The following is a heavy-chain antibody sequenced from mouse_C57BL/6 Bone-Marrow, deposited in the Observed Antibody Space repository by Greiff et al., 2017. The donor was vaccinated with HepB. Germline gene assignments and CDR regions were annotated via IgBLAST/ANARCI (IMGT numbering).Heavy chain of an antibody. CDR3: ARRATMIPHWYFDV. CDR2: ISNLAYSI. D-gene: IGHD2-4*01. Sequence: DVVLVESGGGLVQPGGSLKLSCAASGFTFSDYGMAWVRQAPRKGPEWVAFISNLAYSIYYADTVTGRFTISRENAKNTLYLEMSSLRSEDTAMYYCARRATMIPHWYFDVWGTGTTVTVSS. CDR1: GFTFSDYG. V-gene: IGHV5-15*04. J-gene: IGHJ1*03.